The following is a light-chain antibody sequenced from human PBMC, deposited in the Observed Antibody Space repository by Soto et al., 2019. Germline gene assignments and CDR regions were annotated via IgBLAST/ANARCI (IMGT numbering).Light chain of an antibody. J-gene: IGLJ2*01. CDR1: NIGSKS. CDR2: YDS. V-gene: IGLV3-21*04. CDR3: QVWDSSSDQPVV. Sequence: SYELTQPPSVSEAPGKTARITCGGNNIGSKSVHWYQQKPGQAPVLVIYYDSDRPSGIPERFSGSNSGNTATLTISRVEAGDEADYYCQVWDSSSDQPVVFGGGTKLTVL.